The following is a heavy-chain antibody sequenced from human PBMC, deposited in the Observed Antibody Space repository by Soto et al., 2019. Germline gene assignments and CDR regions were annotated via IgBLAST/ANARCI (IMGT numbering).Heavy chain of an antibody. CDR1: GGSISSGGYF. Sequence: PSETLSLTCTVSGGSISSGGYFWSWVRQHPGKGLEWIGNIYYSGTTYYNPSLKSRVTISVDTSKNQFSLNLSSVTAADPAVYYCARFAKEENPKVGSWYYFDYWGQGTRVTVSS. J-gene: IGHJ4*02. V-gene: IGHV4-31*03. CDR2: IYYSGTT. CDR3: ARFAKEENPKVGSWYYFDY. D-gene: IGHD6-13*01.